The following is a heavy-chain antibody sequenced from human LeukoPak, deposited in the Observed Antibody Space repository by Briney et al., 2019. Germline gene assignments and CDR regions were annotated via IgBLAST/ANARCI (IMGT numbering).Heavy chain of an antibody. CDR1: GFTFSTFA. D-gene: IGHD3-10*01. CDR2: ISAAGGST. Sequence: PGGSLRLSCAASGFTFSTFAMSWVRQAPGKGLEWVSGISAAGGSTYYPDSVKGRFTISRDNSKRTLYLQMNSLRAEDTAVYYCARPPGVLLWFGEPHYGMDVWGQGTTVTVSS. J-gene: IGHJ6*02. CDR3: ARPPGVLLWFGEPHYGMDV. V-gene: IGHV3-23*01.